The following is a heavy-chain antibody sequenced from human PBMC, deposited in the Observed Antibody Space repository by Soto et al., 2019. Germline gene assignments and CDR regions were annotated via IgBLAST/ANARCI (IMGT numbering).Heavy chain of an antibody. J-gene: IGHJ5*02. CDR2: ISAYNGNT. V-gene: IGHV1-18*01. Sequence: QVQLVQSGAEVKKPGASVKVSCKASGYTFTSYGISWVRLAPGQGLEWVGWISAYNGNTNYAKKLQGRVTMTTDTSTRTAYMKLRGLRSDNTAVYYCANDEDTSSGWSEVGFAPWGQGTLVTVSS. D-gene: IGHD6-19*01. CDR3: ANDEDTSSGWSEVGFAP. CDR1: GYTFTSYG.